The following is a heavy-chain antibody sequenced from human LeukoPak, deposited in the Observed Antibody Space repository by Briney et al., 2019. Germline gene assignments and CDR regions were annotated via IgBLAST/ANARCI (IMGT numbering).Heavy chain of an antibody. Sequence: GGSLRFSCAASGFTFSSYGMHWVRQAPGKGLEWVAVISYDGSNKYYADSVKGRFTISRDNSKNTLYLQMNSLRAEDTAVYYCAKGDYYGSWKPYYFDYWGQGTLVTVSS. D-gene: IGHD3-10*01. V-gene: IGHV3-30*18. CDR2: ISYDGSNK. J-gene: IGHJ4*02. CDR1: GFTFSSYG. CDR3: AKGDYYGSWKPYYFDY.